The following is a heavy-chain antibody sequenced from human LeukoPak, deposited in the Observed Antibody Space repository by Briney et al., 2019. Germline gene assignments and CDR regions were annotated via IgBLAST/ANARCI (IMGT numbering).Heavy chain of an antibody. D-gene: IGHD2-2*01. CDR2: ISYDGSNK. J-gene: IGHJ6*03. CDR3: AKDWQYCSSTSCYGRPDYYYYYMDV. CDR1: GFTFSSYG. V-gene: IGHV3-30*18. Sequence: PGRSLRLSCAASGFTFSSYGMHWVRQAPGKGLEWVAVISYDGSNKYYADAVKGRFTISRDNSKNTLYLQMNSLRAEDTAVYYCAKDWQYCSSTSCYGRPDYYYYYMDVWGKGTTVTVSS.